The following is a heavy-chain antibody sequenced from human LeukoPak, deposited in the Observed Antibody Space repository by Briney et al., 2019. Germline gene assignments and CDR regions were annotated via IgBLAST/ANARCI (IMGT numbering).Heavy chain of an antibody. CDR2: ISGGGTT. CDR3: ARIPMIRGIPLGMDV. Sequence: GGSLRLSCAASGFTFSSYAMSWVRQAPGKGLEWVSAISGGGTTSYADSVKGRFTISRVDSKNTLYLQMNSLRAEDTTVYYCARIPMIRGIPLGMDVWGQGTTVTVS. D-gene: IGHD3-10*01. CDR1: GFTFSSYA. V-gene: IGHV3-23*01. J-gene: IGHJ6*02.